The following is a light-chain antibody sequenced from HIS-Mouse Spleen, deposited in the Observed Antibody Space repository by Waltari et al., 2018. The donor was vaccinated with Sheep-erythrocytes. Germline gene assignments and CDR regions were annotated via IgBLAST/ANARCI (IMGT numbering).Light chain of an antibody. V-gene: IGKV1-33*01. J-gene: IGKJ4*01. Sequence: DIQMTHSPSSLSASVGDRVTITCQASQDISNYLNWYQQKPGKAPKLLIYDASNLETGVPSRFSGSGSGTDFTFTISSLQPEDIATYYCQQYDNLPLTFGGGTK. CDR2: DAS. CDR1: QDISNY. CDR3: QQYDNLPLT.